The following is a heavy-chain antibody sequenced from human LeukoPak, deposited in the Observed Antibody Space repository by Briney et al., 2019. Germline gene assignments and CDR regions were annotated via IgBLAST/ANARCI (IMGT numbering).Heavy chain of an antibody. CDR1: GGSISSYY. V-gene: IGHV4-59*01. Sequence: KPSETLSLTCSVSGGSISSYYWSWIRQPPGKGLEWIGCIYYSGSTNYNPSLKSRVTISVDTSKNHFSLKLSSVTAADTAMYYCVREIEANWFDPLGQGTMVTVSS. J-gene: IGHJ5*02. CDR3: VREIEANWFDP. D-gene: IGHD2-21*01. CDR2: IYYSGST.